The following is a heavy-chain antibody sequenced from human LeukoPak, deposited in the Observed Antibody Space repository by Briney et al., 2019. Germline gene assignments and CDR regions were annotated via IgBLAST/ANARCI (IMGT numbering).Heavy chain of an antibody. D-gene: IGHD3-3*01. J-gene: IGHJ4*02. V-gene: IGHV1-18*01. CDR2: ISAHNGNT. CDR3: ARGHSAIFGVVTSDY. Sequence: ASVKVSCKASGYTFSSYGITWVRQAPGQGLEWMGWISAHNGNTNYAQSLQGRVTMTTDTSTSTAYMELRSLRSDDTAVYYCARGHSAIFGVVTSDYWGQGTLVTVSS. CDR1: GYTFSSYG.